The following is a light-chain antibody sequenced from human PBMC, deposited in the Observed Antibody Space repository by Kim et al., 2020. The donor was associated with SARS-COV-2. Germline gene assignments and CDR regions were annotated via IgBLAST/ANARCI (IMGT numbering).Light chain of an antibody. CDR2: KDS. J-gene: IGLJ1*01. V-gene: IGLV3-25*03. CDR3: QSADSSGTYV. Sequence: VSPEQTARITCSGDALPKHYAYWYQQKPGQAPVLVIYKDSERPSGIPERFSGSSSGTTVTLTISGVQAEDEADYYCQSADSSGTYVFGTGTKVTVL. CDR1: ALPKHY.